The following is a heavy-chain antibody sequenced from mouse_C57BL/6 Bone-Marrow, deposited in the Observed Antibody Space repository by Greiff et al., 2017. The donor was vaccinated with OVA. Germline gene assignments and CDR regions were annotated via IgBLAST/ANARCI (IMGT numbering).Heavy chain of an antibody. CDR1: GFSFNTYA. V-gene: IGHV10-1*01. CDR3: VRSTMVTPFAY. CDR2: IRSKSNNYAT. Sequence: EVQLVESGGGLVQPKGSLKLSCAASGFSFNTYAMNWVRQAPGKGLEWVARIRSKSNNYATYYADSVKDRFTIARDDSESMLYLQMNNLKTEDTAMYYCVRSTMVTPFAYWGQGTLVTVSA. J-gene: IGHJ3*01. D-gene: IGHD2-2*01.